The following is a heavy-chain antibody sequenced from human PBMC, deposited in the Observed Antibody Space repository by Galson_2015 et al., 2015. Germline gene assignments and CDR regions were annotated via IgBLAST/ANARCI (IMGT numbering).Heavy chain of an antibody. V-gene: IGHV1-18*04. Sequence: SVKVSCKASGYTFSNYGISWVRQAPGQGLEWMGWISGYNDDTNYAQKFQGRVTMTKDKSTTTAYMELRSLSSDDTAVYYCARDSNFFDYWGQGTVVTVSS. J-gene: IGHJ4*02. CDR1: GYTFSNYG. CDR3: ARDSNFFDY. CDR2: ISGYNDDT.